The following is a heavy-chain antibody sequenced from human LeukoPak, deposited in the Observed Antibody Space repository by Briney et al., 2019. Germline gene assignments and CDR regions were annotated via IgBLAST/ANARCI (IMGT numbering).Heavy chain of an antibody. Sequence: GGSLRLSCAASGFSFRNYWMGWIRQAPGKGLEWVANTKPDGSAEYYADSVRGRFSTSRDNANNLLYLQMNSLRAEDTAVYYCARDGGLHTNFDYWGQGTLVTVSS. V-gene: IGHV3-7*01. J-gene: IGHJ4*02. D-gene: IGHD2-15*01. CDR2: TKPDGSAE. CDR1: GFSFRNYW. CDR3: ARDGGLHTNFDY.